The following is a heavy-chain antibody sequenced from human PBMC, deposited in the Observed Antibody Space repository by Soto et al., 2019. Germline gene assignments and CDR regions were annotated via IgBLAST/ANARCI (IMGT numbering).Heavy chain of an antibody. CDR1: GADINTYS. V-gene: IGHV4-4*07. Sequence: SETLSLTCSVSGADINTYSWTWIRQPAGKGLEWIGRIYTSASINYNPSLKGRVTLSVDTSTNQVSLRLASVTAADTAIDYCAGDREAGYNFYYGMDVWGQGTTVTVSS. J-gene: IGHJ6*02. D-gene: IGHD6-19*01. CDR2: IYTSASI. CDR3: AGDREAGYNFYYGMDV.